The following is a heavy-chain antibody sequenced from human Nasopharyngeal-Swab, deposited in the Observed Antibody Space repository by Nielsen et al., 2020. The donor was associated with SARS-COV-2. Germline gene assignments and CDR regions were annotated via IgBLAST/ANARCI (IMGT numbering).Heavy chain of an antibody. CDR1: GFTFSSYW. Sequence: GGSLRLSCAASGFTFSSYWMHWVRQAPEKGLVWVSRINSDGSSTSYADSVKGRFTISRDNAKNTLYLQMNSLRAEDTAVYYCARDHQYNWNYVGAFDIWGQGTMVTVSS. CDR3: ARDHQYNWNYVGAFDI. V-gene: IGHV3-74*01. J-gene: IGHJ3*02. D-gene: IGHD1-7*01. CDR2: INSDGSST.